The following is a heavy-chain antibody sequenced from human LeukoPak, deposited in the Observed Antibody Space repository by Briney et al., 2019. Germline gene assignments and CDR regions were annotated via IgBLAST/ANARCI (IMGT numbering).Heavy chain of an antibody. Sequence: GGSLRLSCTLRGFPFNMFAMNWVRQAPGQGLERVSGLSRGGGTTNYADSVKGRFTISRDTSKTMVFLQMNDLRPEDTAVYYCAKEQRIRHCSEGVCMEGYYFDYWGQGSLVTVSS. J-gene: IGHJ4*02. CDR2: LSRGGGTT. CDR1: GFPFNMFA. CDR3: AKEQRIRHCSEGVCMEGYYFDY. V-gene: IGHV3-23*01. D-gene: IGHD2-8*01.